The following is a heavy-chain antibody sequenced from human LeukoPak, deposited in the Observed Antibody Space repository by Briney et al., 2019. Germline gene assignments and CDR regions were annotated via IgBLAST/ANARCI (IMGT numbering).Heavy chain of an antibody. CDR3: ARPYYYDSRIDP. Sequence: SETLFLTCTVSGVSISSGDYYWSWIRQPPGKGLEWIGYTYYSGSTYYNPSLKSRVTISVDTSKSQFSLKLSSVTAADTAVYYCARPYYYDSRIDPWGQGTRVTVSS. V-gene: IGHV4-30-4*01. CDR1: GVSISSGDYY. CDR2: TYYSGST. J-gene: IGHJ5*02. D-gene: IGHD3-22*01.